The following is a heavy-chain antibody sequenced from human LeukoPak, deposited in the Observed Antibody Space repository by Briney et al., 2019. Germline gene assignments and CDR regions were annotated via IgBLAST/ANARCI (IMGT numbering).Heavy chain of an antibody. V-gene: IGHV4-30-2*01. CDR1: GGSISSGGYS. D-gene: IGHD3-22*01. CDR3: VRGYYYDSSGYWVRAFDI. Sequence: SETLSLTCAVSGGSISSGGYSWSWIRQPPGKGLEWIGYMYHSGTTHYNPSLKSRVTISVDRSKNQFSLKLSSVTSALTAMHYCVRGYYYDSSGYWVRAFDIWGQGTMVTVSS. CDR2: MYHSGTT. J-gene: IGHJ3*02.